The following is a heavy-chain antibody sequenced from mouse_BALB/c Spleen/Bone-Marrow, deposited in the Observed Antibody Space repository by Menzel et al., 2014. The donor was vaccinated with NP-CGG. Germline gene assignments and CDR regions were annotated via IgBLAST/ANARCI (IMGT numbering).Heavy chain of an antibody. Sequence: EVQLQQSGAELVKPGASVKLSCTASGLNIKDTYMHWVKQRPEQGLEWIGRIDPANGNTKYDPKFQGKATITADTSSNTAYLQLSSLTSEDTAVYYCARSYGSSPFDYWGQGTTLTVSS. CDR2: IDPANGNT. D-gene: IGHD1-1*01. V-gene: IGHV14-3*02. CDR3: ARSYGSSPFDY. J-gene: IGHJ2*01. CDR1: GLNIKDTY.